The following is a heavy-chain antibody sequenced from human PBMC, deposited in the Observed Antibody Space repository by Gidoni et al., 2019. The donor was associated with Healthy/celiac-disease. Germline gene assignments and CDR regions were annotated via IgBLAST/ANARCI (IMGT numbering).Heavy chain of an antibody. J-gene: IGHJ6*02. Sequence: QVQLQESGPGLVKPSETLSLTCTVSAGPISSYYWSWLRQPPGKGLEWIGYIYCSGSTNYNPSLKSRVTISADTSKNQFSLNLSSVTAADTAVYYCARAVTTAPSGMDVWGQGTTVTVSS. CDR1: AGPISSYY. V-gene: IGHV4-59*01. D-gene: IGHD4-4*01. CDR3: ARAVTTAPSGMDV. CDR2: IYCSGST.